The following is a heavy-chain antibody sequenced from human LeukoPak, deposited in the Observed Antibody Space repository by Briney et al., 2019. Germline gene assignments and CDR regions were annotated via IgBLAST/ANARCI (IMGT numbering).Heavy chain of an antibody. D-gene: IGHD3-22*01. CDR3: ARDRGYYDSSGYYSG. CDR1: GGTFSSYA. V-gene: IGHV1-69*13. Sequence: GASVKVSCKASGGTFSSYAISWVRQAPGQGLEWMGGIIPIFGTANYAQKFQGRVTITADESTSTAYMELSSLRSEDTAVYYCARDRGYYDSSGYYSGWGQGTLVTASS. J-gene: IGHJ4*02. CDR2: IIPIFGTA.